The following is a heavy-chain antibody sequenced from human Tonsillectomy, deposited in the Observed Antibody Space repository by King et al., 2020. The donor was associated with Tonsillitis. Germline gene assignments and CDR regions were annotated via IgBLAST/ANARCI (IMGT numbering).Heavy chain of an antibody. J-gene: IGHJ2*01. CDR1: GGSISSGGYY. CDR2: IYYSGST. D-gene: IGHD2-21*02. V-gene: IGHV4-31*03. Sequence: QLQESGPGLVKPSQTLSLTCTVSGGSISSGGYYWSWIRQHPGKGLEWIGYIYYSGSTYYNPSLKSRVTISVDTSKNQFSLKLSSVTAADTAVYYCASTDPTYCVGDCYVVDWYFDLWGRGTLVTVSS. CDR3: ASTDPTYCVGDCYVVDWYFDL.